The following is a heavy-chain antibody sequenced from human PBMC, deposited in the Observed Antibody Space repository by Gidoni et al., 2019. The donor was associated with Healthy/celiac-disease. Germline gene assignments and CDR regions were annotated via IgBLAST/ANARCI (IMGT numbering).Heavy chain of an antibody. Sequence: QLQLQESGPGLLKPSETLSLTCTVSGAYISSSSYYWGWIRQSPGKGLEWIGGIYYSGSTNYNPSLKSRVTISVDTSKSQFSMKLSSVTAADTAVYYCARAPGVVVVPAVKVWFDPWGQGTLVTVSS. CDR3: ARAPGVVVVPAVKVWFDP. CDR1: GAYISSSSYY. J-gene: IGHJ5*02. V-gene: IGHV4-39*01. D-gene: IGHD2-2*01. CDR2: IYYSGST.